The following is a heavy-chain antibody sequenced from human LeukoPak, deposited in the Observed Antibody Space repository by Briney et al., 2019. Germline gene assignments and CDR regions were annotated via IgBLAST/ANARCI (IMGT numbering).Heavy chain of an antibody. J-gene: IGHJ4*02. CDR1: GFTFSSYG. CDR3: AKEHIAAAGTPHFDY. D-gene: IGHD6-13*01. V-gene: IGHV3-30*18. CDR2: ISYDGSNK. Sequence: GGSLRLSCAASGFTFSSYGMHWVRQAPGKGLEWVAVISYDGSNKYYADSVKGRFTISRDNSKNTLYLQMNSLRAEDTAVYYCAKEHIAAAGTPHFDYWGQGTLVTVSS.